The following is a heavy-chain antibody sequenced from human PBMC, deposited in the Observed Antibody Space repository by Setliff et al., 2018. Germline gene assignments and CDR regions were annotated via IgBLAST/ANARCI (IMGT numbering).Heavy chain of an antibody. D-gene: IGHD3-16*01. CDR1: GGSISSYY. CDR2: IYYSGST. J-gene: IGHJ4*02. V-gene: IGHV4-59*01. Sequence: SETLSLTCTVSGGSISSYYWSWIRQPPGKGLEWIGYIYYSGSTNYNPSLKSRVTISVDTSKNQFSLKLSSVTAADTAVYYCARVRVVQGYYEFDSLGQGALVTVSS. CDR3: ARVRVVQGYYEFDS.